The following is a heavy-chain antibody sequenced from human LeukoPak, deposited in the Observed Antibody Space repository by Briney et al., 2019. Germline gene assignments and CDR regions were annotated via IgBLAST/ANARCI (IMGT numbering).Heavy chain of an antibody. J-gene: IGHJ6*02. D-gene: IGHD6-6*01. CDR3: ARSSSFRSPYYYYYYGMDV. CDR2: MNPNSGNT. Sequence: ASVKVSCKASGYTFTSYDINWVRQATGQGLEWMGWMNPNSGNTGYAQKFQGRVTMTRSTSRSTAYMELSSLRSEDTAVYYCARSSSFRSPYYYYYYGMDVWGQGTTVTVSS. CDR1: GYTFTSYD. V-gene: IGHV1-8*01.